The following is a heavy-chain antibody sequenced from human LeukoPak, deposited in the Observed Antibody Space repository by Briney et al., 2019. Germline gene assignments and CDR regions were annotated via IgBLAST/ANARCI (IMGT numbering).Heavy chain of an antibody. Sequence: KPSETLSLTCTVSGCSVSSGSYYWRWLRQPPGKGLEWIGYIYYSGSTNYNPSLKSRVTISVDTSKNQFSLELSSVTAADTAVYYCAREEGVRGVPLFDPWGQGTLVTVSS. D-gene: IGHD3-10*01. CDR1: GCSVSSGSYY. CDR2: IYYSGST. CDR3: AREEGVRGVPLFDP. J-gene: IGHJ5*02. V-gene: IGHV4-61*01.